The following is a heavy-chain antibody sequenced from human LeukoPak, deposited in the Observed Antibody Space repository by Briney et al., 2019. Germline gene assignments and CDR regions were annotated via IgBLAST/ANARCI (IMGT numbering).Heavy chain of an antibody. D-gene: IGHD1-1*01. V-gene: IGHV4-39*07. CDR3: AKSGASDARYFDP. Sequence: SETLSLTCTVSGGSISNRNYYWGWIRQPPGKGLEWIGSIFYSGSTYYNPSLKSRVTISVDTSKNQFSLKLSSVTAADTAVCYCAKSGASDARYFDPWGQGTLVTVSS. CDR2: IFYSGST. J-gene: IGHJ5*02. CDR1: GGSISNRNYY.